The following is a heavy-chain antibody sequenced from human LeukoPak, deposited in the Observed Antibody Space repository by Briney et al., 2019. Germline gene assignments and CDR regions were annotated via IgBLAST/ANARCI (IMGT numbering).Heavy chain of an antibody. D-gene: IGHD1-14*01. Sequence: PGGSLRLSCAASGLTFSSYWMHWVRQAPGKGLVWVSRINTDGSSTTYADSVRGRFTISRDNAKNTLYLQMNSLRAEDTAVYYCARDRVGWYYYDYWGQGTLVTVSS. CDR3: ARDRVGWYYYDY. V-gene: IGHV3-74*03. CDR2: INTDGSST. J-gene: IGHJ4*02. CDR1: GLTFSSYW.